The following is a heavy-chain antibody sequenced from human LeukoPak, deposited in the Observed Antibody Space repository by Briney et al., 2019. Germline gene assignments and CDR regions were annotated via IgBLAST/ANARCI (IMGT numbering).Heavy chain of an antibody. Sequence: GGSLRLSCAASGFTFSSYAMSWVRQAPGKGLEWVSYISRSSSTIKYADSVKGRITISRDNAKNSLYLQMNSLRAEDTAVYYCFGTPKDILTGYYRIGAFDIWGQGTTVTVSS. CDR1: GFTFSSYA. CDR2: ISRSSSTI. J-gene: IGHJ3*02. CDR3: FGTPKDILTGYYRIGAFDI. D-gene: IGHD3-9*01. V-gene: IGHV3-48*01.